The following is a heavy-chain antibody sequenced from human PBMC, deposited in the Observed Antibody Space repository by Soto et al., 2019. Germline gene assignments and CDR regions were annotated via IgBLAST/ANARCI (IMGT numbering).Heavy chain of an antibody. CDR3: AKGPNCSGGSCYSAYYYMDV. Sequence: GGSLRLSCAASGFTFSSYAMSWVRQAPGKGLEWVSAISGSGGSTYYADSVKGRFTISRDNSKNTLYLQMNSLRAEDTAVYYCAKGPNCSGGSCYSAYYYMDVWGKGTTVTVSS. J-gene: IGHJ6*03. D-gene: IGHD2-15*01. CDR1: GFTFSSYA. V-gene: IGHV3-23*01. CDR2: ISGSGGST.